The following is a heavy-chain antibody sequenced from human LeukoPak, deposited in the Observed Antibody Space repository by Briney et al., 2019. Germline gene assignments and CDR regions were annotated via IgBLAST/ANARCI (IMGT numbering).Heavy chain of an antibody. CDR2: IYYSGST. V-gene: IGHV4-39*01. Sequence: PSETLSLTCSVSGDSISTSSYYRGRIRQPPGKGLEWIGTIYYSGSTYYNPSLMSRVTISVDTSKNQFSLKLSSVTAADTAVYYCARHKDYYYSYMDVWGKGTTVTISS. CDR3: ARHKDYYYSYMDV. J-gene: IGHJ6*03. CDR1: GDSISTSSYY.